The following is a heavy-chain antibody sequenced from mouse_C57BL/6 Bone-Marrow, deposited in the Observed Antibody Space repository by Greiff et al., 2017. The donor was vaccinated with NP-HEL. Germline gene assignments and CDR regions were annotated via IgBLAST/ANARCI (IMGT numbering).Heavy chain of an antibody. CDR1: GYTFTSYG. D-gene: IGHD2-3*01. J-gene: IGHJ2*01. Sequence: QVQLQQSGAELARPGASVKLSCKASGYTFTSYGIRWVKQRTGRGLEWIGKIHPRGGNTYYNEKFKGKATLTADKSSSTAYMELRSLTSEDSAVYFCAKGNIYEGYPDYWGQGTTLTVSS. V-gene: IGHV1-81*01. CDR3: AKGNIYEGYPDY. CDR2: IHPRGGNT.